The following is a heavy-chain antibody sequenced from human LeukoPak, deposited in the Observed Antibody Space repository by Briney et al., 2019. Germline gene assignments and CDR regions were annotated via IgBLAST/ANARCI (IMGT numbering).Heavy chain of an antibody. CDR2: ISSSSSTI. Sequence: GGSLRLSCAASGFTFSSYSMNWVRQAPGKGLEWVSYISSSSSTIYYADSVKGRFTISRDNSKNTLYLQMSNLRAEDTAVYYCAKDRYCSGGSCSGTLAYWGQGTLVTVSS. CDR3: AKDRYCSGGSCSGTLAY. CDR1: GFTFSSYS. V-gene: IGHV3-48*01. D-gene: IGHD2-15*01. J-gene: IGHJ4*02.